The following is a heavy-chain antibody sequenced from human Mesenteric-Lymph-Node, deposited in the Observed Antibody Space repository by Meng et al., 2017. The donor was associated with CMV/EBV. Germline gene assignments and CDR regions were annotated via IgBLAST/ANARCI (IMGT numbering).Heavy chain of an antibody. CDR3: ARVFPPLFGVVKISLNWFDP. CDR2: IYYSGTT. V-gene: IGHV4-34*01. Sequence: SETLSLTCAVHGGSFSDYFWNWIRQPPGKGLEWVGSIYYSGTTSYNPSLKSRVSMSMDTSNNQFSLEMGFVTVADTAVYHCARVFPPLFGVVKISLNWFDPWGQGMLVTVSS. CDR1: GGSFSDYF. J-gene: IGHJ5*02. D-gene: IGHD3-3*01.